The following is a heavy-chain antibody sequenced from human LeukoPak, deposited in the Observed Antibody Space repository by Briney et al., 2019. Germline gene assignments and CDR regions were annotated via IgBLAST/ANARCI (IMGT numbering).Heavy chain of an antibody. CDR1: GGSFSGYY. V-gene: IGHV4-34*01. Sequence: SETLSLTCAVYGGSFSGYYWSWIRQPPGKGLEWIGEINHSGSTNYNPSLKSLVTISVDTSKNQFSLKLTSVTAADTAVYYCAGRYCSGGRCYRALADYWGQGTLVTVSS. D-gene: IGHD2-15*01. CDR2: INHSGST. J-gene: IGHJ4*02. CDR3: AGRYCSGGRCYRALADY.